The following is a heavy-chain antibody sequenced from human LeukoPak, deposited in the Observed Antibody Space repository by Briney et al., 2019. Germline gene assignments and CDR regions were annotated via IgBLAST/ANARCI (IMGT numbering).Heavy chain of an antibody. CDR3: ARDRWRGGGSSWYDY. D-gene: IGHD6-13*01. Sequence: ASVKVSCKASGYTFTSYGISWVRQAPGQGLEWMGIINPSGGSTSYAQKFQGRVTMTRDMSTSTVYMELSSLRSEDTAVYYCARDRWRGGGSSWYDYWGQGTLVTVSS. V-gene: IGHV1-46*01. CDR2: INPSGGST. CDR1: GYTFTSYG. J-gene: IGHJ4*02.